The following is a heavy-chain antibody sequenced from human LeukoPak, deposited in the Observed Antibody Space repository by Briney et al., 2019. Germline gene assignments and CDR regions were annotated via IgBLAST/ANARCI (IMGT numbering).Heavy chain of an antibody. D-gene: IGHD2-15*01. Sequence: ASVKVSCKASGYTFTSYAMHWVRQAPGQRLEWMGWINAGNGNTKYSQKFQGRVTITRDTSASTAYMELSSLRSEDTAVYYCARDGGYCSGGSCYGDTWHYDYYYGMDVWGKRTTVTVSS. V-gene: IGHV1-3*01. CDR3: ARDGGYCSGGSCYGDTWHYDYYYGMDV. J-gene: IGHJ6*04. CDR2: INAGNGNT. CDR1: GYTFTSYA.